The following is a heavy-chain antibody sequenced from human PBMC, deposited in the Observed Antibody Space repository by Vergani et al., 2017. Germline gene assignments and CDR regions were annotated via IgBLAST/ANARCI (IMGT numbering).Heavy chain of an antibody. CDR2: INHSGST. Sequence: QVQLQQWGAGLLKPSETLSLTCAVYGGSFSGYYWSWICQPPGKGLEWIGEINHSGSTNYNPSLKSRVTISVDTSKNQFSLKLSSVTAADTAVYYCARGTRRFGELDYWGQGTLVTVSS. CDR3: ARGTRRFGELDY. V-gene: IGHV4-34*01. J-gene: IGHJ4*02. D-gene: IGHD3-10*01. CDR1: GGSFSGYY.